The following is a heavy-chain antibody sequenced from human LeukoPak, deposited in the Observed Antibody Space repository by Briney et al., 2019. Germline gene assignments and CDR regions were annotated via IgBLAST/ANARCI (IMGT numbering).Heavy chain of an antibody. V-gene: IGHV3-23*01. CDR2: IRADAVTT. J-gene: IGHJ5*02. CDR3: AKDKVSVPVEVWFDP. Sequence: PGGTLRLSCATSGFIFSHHGMNWVRQAPGKGLEWVSGIRADAVTTYYADSVKGRFTISRDNSKNTLYLQMNSLRAEDTAVYYCAKDKVSVPVEVWFDPWGQGTLVTVSS. D-gene: IGHD5/OR15-5a*01. CDR1: GFIFSHHG.